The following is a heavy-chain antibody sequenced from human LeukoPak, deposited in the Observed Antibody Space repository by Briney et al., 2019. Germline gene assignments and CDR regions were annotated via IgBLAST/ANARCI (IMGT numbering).Heavy chain of an antibody. D-gene: IGHD2-2*01. J-gene: IGHJ4*02. CDR2: IIPIFGTA. V-gene: IGHV1-69*13. CDR1: GGTFSSYA. CDR3: ARTLRYCSSISCYSSFDY. Sequence: SVKVSCKASGGTFSSYAISWVRQAPGQGLEWMGGIIPIFGTANYAQKFQGRVTITADESTSTAYMELSSLRSEDTAVYYCARTLRYCSSISCYSSFDYWGQGTLVTVSS.